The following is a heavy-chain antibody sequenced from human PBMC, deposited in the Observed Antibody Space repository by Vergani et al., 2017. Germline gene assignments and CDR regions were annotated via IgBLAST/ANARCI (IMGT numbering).Heavy chain of an antibody. CDR1: GASISSSRYY. D-gene: IGHD4-17*01. CDR3: ARGPYGDYVFRYYYYMDV. V-gene: IGHV4-39*01. Sequence: QLQLQESGPGLVKPSETLSLTCTVSGASISSSRYYWGWIRQPPGKGLEWIGNIYYSGSTYYNPSLKSRVTISVDTSKNQFSLKLTSVTAADTAVYYCARGPYGDYVFRYYYYMDVWGKGTTVTVSS. CDR2: IYYSGST. J-gene: IGHJ6*03.